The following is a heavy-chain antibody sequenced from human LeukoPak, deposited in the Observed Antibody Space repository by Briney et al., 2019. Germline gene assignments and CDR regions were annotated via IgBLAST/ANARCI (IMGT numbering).Heavy chain of an antibody. CDR2: ISAYNCNT. CDR1: GYTFTSYG. Sequence: AAVQVSCKASGYTFTSYGLRWVRQAPGQGVTWMGWISAYNCNTNYAQKLQGRVTMTTDTYTSTAYMELRSLRSDDTAVYYCARDSSRDFWDYYYYYMDVWGKGTTVTVSS. D-gene: IGHD2-2*01. J-gene: IGHJ6*03. V-gene: IGHV1-18*01. CDR3: ARDSSRDFWDYYYYYMDV.